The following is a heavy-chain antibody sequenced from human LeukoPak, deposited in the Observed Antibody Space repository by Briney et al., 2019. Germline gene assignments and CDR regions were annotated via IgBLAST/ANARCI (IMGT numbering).Heavy chain of an antibody. D-gene: IGHD3-10*02. V-gene: IGHV3-74*01. CDR1: GFTFSNYW. CDR2: INSDGINT. Sequence: GSLGLSCAASGFTFSNYWMHWVRQAPGKGLVWVSRINSDGINTSYADSVKGRFTISRDNAKNSLYLQMNSLRAEDTAVYYCAELGITMIGGVWGKGTTVTISS. J-gene: IGHJ6*04. CDR3: AELGITMIGGV.